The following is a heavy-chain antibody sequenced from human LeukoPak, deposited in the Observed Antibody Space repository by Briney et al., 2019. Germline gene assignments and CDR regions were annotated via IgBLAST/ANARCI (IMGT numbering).Heavy chain of an antibody. J-gene: IGHJ4*02. V-gene: IGHV3-23*01. CDR3: AKDVNSSGYYLGFDY. CDR1: GFTFSTYA. CDR2: ISGGGDK. D-gene: IGHD3-22*01. Sequence: HSGGTLRLSCAASGFTFSTYAMSWVRQAPGKGLEWVTTISGGGDKQYADHVKGRFTVSRDDSKNTLYLQMNSLRAEDTALYYCAKDVNSSGYYLGFDYWGQGTLVTVSS.